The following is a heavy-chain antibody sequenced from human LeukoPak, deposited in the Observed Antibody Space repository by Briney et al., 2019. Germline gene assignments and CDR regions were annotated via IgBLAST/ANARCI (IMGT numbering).Heavy chain of an antibody. Sequence: GGSLRLSCAASGFTFSNAWRSWVRQAPGKGLEWVGRIKSKTDGGTTDYAAPVKGRFTISRDNAKNSLYLQMNSLRAEDTAVYYCARDPLLTTYAFDIWGQGTMVTVSS. CDR3: ARDPLLTTYAFDI. V-gene: IGHV3-15*01. CDR1: GFTFSNAW. CDR2: IKSKTDGGTT. D-gene: IGHD4-11*01. J-gene: IGHJ3*02.